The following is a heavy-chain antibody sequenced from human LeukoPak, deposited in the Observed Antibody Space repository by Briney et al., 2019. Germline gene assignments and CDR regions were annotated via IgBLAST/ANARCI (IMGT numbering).Heavy chain of an antibody. CDR1: GGSISTSNYY. CDR2: IFYSGST. V-gene: IGHV4-39*07. CDR3: ARDKGSGSGSYYIPLNNWFDP. D-gene: IGHD3-10*01. J-gene: IGHJ5*02. Sequence: PSETLSLTCTVSGGSISTSNYYWGWIRQPPGKGLEWIGNIFYSGSTYYSPSLKSRVTMSVDTSKNQFSLKLSSVTAADTAVYYCARDKGSGSGSYYIPLNNWFDPWGQGTLVTVSS.